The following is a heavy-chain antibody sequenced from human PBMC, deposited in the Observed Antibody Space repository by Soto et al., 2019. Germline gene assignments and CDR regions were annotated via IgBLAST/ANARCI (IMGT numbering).Heavy chain of an antibody. CDR3: ARVVGALGHWFDP. CDR2: ISAYNGNT. V-gene: IGHV1-18*01. CDR1: GYTFNSYG. D-gene: IGHD1-26*01. J-gene: IGHJ5*02. Sequence: ASVKVSCKTSGYTFNSYGISWVRQAPGQGLEWMGRISAYNGNTNYAQKLQGRVTMTTDTSTSTAYMELRSLRSDDTAVYYCARVVGALGHWFDPWGQGTLVTVSS.